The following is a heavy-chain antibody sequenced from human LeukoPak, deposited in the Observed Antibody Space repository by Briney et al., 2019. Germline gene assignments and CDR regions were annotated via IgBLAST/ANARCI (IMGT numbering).Heavy chain of an antibody. D-gene: IGHD3-3*01. CDR2: ISGSSSYI. Sequence: GSLSLSCAASGFTFSSYSMNWVRQAPGKGLEWVSSISGSSSYIYYADSVKGRLTISRDNAKNSLYLQMNSLRAEDTAVYYCARVGPVRFLEWHTNWFDPWGQGTLVTVSS. CDR1: GFTFSSYS. CDR3: ARVGPVRFLEWHTNWFDP. V-gene: IGHV3-21*01. J-gene: IGHJ5*02.